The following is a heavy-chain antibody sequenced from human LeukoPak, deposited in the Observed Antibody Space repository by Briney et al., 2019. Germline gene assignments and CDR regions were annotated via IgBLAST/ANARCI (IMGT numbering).Heavy chain of an antibody. D-gene: IGHD3-3*01. CDR3: ATGTTIFGVVIDY. J-gene: IGHJ4*02. V-gene: IGHV4-59*01. Sequence: PSETLSLTCTVSGGSISSYYWSWIRQPPGKGLEWIGYIYYSGSTNYNPSLKSRVTISVDTSKNQFSLKLSSVTAADTAVYYCATGTTIFGVVIDYWGQGTLVTVSS. CDR2: IYYSGST. CDR1: GGSISSYY.